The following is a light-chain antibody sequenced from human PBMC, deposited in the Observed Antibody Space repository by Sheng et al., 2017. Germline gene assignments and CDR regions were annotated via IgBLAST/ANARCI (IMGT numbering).Light chain of an antibody. CDR2: DDS. CDR3: QVWDSASDHPV. J-gene: IGLJ2*01. V-gene: IGLV3-21*02. CDR1: NIGSKT. Sequence: SYVLTQPPSVSVAPGQTATITCGGDNIGSKTVHWYQQKPGQAPVLVVYDDSDRPSGIPERFSGSNSGNTATLTISRVEAGDEADYSCQVWDSASDHPVFSGGTTLTVL.